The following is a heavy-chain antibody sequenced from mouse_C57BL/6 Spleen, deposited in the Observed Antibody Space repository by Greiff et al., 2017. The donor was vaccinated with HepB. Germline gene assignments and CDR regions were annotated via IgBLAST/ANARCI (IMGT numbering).Heavy chain of an antibody. Sequence: VQLQQPGAELVRPGSSVKLSCKASGYTFTSYWMHWVKQRPIQGLEWIGNIDPSDSETHYNQKFKDKATLTVDKSSSTAYMQLSSLTSEDSAVYYCARSGIYYYGSSSTRYFDVWGTGTTVTVSS. D-gene: IGHD1-1*01. V-gene: IGHV1-52*01. CDR2: IDPSDSET. J-gene: IGHJ1*03. CDR1: GYTFTSYW. CDR3: ARSGIYYYGSSSTRYFDV.